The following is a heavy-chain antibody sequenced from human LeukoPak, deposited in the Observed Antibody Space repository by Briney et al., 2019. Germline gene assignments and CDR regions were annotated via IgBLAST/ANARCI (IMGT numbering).Heavy chain of an antibody. Sequence: SETLSLTCAVYGGSFSGYYWSWIRQPPGKGLEWIGEINHSGSTNYNPSLKSRVTISVDTSKNQFSLKLSSVTAADTAVYYCATSRYRIAVAGIGYWGQRTLVTVSS. V-gene: IGHV4-34*01. CDR3: ATSRYRIAVAGIGY. D-gene: IGHD6-19*01. J-gene: IGHJ4*02. CDR2: INHSGST. CDR1: GGSFSGYY.